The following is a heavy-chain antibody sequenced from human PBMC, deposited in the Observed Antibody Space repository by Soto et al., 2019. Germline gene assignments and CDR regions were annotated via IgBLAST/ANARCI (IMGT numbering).Heavy chain of an antibody. CDR3: AKNLQPRGPGFLDY. Sequence: GGSLRLSCAASGFTFSSYAMSWVRQAPGKGLEWVSAISGSGGSTYYADSVKGRFTISRDNSKNTRYLQMNSLRAEDTAVYYCAKNLQPRGPGFLDYWGQGTLVTVSS. D-gene: IGHD5-12*01. J-gene: IGHJ4*02. CDR1: GFTFSSYA. CDR2: ISGSGGST. V-gene: IGHV3-23*01.